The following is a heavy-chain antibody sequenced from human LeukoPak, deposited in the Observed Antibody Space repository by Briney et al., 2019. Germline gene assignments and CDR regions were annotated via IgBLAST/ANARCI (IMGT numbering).Heavy chain of an antibody. CDR1: SGSISSYY. D-gene: IGHD4-11*01. CDR3: ARGTTQHQIDY. V-gene: IGHV4-59*01. Sequence: SETLSLTCTVSSGSISSYYWSWIRQPPGKGLEWIGYIYYSGSTNYNPSLKSRVTISVDTSKSQFSLKLSSVTAADTAVYYCARGTTQHQIDYWGQGTLVTVSS. CDR2: IYYSGST. J-gene: IGHJ4*02.